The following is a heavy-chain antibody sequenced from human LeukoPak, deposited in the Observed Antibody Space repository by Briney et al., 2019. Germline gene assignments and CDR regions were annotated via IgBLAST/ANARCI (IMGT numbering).Heavy chain of an antibody. V-gene: IGHV3-23*01. D-gene: IGHD3-22*01. CDR2: ISGSGDST. Sequence: GGSLRLSCAASGFTFSNYVMSWVRKAPGKGLEWASGISGSGDSTYYADSVKGRFTISRDNSKNTLYLQMNSLRVEDTAAYYCAREEGAYYYDSSDITYYGMDVWGQGTTVTVSS. CDR3: AREEGAYYYDSSDITYYGMDV. J-gene: IGHJ6*02. CDR1: GFTFSNYV.